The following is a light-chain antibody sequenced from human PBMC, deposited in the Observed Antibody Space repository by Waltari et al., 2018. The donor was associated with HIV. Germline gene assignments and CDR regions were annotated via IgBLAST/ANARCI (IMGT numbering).Light chain of an antibody. V-gene: IGKV1-12*01. J-gene: IGKJ3*01. CDR1: QDISRW. CDR2: GTS. CDR3: QQANSFPFT. Sequence: DIQMTQSPSSVSASVGDRVSITCRASQDISRWLAWYQQKPGKAPKLLIYGTSSVQSGVPSRFSGSGSGTDFTLTISSLQPEDFATYYCQQANSFPFTFGPGTKVDIK.